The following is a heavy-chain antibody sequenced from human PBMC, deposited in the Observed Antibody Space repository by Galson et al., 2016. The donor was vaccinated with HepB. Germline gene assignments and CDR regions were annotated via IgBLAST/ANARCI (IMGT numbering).Heavy chain of an antibody. J-gene: IGHJ4*02. CDR2: SGSGGPT. CDR3: AKSVLEYDILTGYYRRGADY. Sequence: SQRLSCAASGFTFSSYAMSWVRQAPGKGLEWVSSSGSGGPTYYADSVKGRFTISRDNSKNMLFLQMHSLRADDTAVYYCAKSVLEYDILTGYYRRGADYWGQGTLVTVSS. CDR1: GFTFSSYA. D-gene: IGHD3-9*01. V-gene: IGHV3-23*01.